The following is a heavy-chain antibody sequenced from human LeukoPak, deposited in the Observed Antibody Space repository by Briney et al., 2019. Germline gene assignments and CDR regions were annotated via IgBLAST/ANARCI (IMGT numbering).Heavy chain of an antibody. Sequence: PGRSLRLSCAASGFTFSSYGVHWVRQAPGKGLEWVAVISYDGSNKYYADSVKGRFTISRDNSKNTLYLQMNSLRAEDTAVYYCAKDALDIVVVPAAMPNNWFDPLGQGTLVTVSS. CDR3: AKDALDIVVVPAAMPNNWFDP. CDR1: GFTFSSYG. D-gene: IGHD2-2*03. CDR2: ISYDGSNK. V-gene: IGHV3-30*18. J-gene: IGHJ5*02.